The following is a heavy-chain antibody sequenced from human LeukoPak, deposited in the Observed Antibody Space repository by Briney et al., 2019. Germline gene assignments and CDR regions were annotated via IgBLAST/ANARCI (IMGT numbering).Heavy chain of an antibody. V-gene: IGHV3-74*01. J-gene: IGHJ4*02. CDR3: ARDLSGYSDY. Sequence: QPGGPLRFSCAPPGSTLRTTWLPWVRHPPGKGLFWVSRISDADGSITDYADSVRGRFTISRDTAKNTLYLEMNSLGAEDTAVYYCARDLSGYSDYWGQGTLVTVSS. CDR1: GSTLRTTW. D-gene: IGHD2-15*01. CDR2: ISDADGSIT.